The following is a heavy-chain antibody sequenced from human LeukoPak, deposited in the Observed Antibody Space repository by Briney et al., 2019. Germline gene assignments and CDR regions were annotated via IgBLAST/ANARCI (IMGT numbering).Heavy chain of an antibody. J-gene: IGHJ3*02. CDR1: GFNFHDYA. D-gene: IGHD2-8*01. Sequence: GGSLRLSCAASGFNFHDYAMHWVRQVPGKGLQWVSGISWNSGSPGYAESVRGRFTISRDNAKKSLYLQMNNLRAEDTALYYCVKEFNGAFDIWGQGTMVTVSS. CDR3: VKEFNGAFDI. V-gene: IGHV3-9*01. CDR2: ISWNSGSP.